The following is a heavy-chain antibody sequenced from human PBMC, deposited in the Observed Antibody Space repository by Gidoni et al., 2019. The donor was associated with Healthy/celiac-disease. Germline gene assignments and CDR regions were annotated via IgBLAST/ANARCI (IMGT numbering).Heavy chain of an antibody. D-gene: IGHD2-2*01. CDR3: ARTPLPPYASDY. CDR1: GYTFNSYD. Sequence: QVQLVQSGAEVKKPGASVKVSCKASGYTFNSYDINWVRQATGQGLEWMGWMNPNSGNTGYAQKFQGRGTMTRNTSISTAYMELSSLRSEDTAVYYCARTPLPPYASDYWGQGTLVTVSS. J-gene: IGHJ4*02. V-gene: IGHV1-8*01. CDR2: MNPNSGNT.